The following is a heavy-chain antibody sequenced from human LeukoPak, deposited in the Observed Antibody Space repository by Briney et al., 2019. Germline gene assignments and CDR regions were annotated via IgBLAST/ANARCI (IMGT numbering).Heavy chain of an antibody. Sequence: GESLKISCKGSGYSFTNYWIVWVRQMPGKGLEWMGIIYPGDSDTRYSPSFQGQVTISADKSISTAYLQWSSLKASDTAMYYCARPYCSGGSCWGYFQHWGQGTLVTVSS. CDR3: ARPYCSGGSCWGYFQH. CDR1: GYSFTNYW. J-gene: IGHJ1*01. V-gene: IGHV5-51*01. CDR2: IYPGDSDT. D-gene: IGHD2-15*01.